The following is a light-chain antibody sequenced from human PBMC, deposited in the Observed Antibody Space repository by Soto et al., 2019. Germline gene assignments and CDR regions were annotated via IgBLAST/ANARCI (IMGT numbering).Light chain of an antibody. CDR3: QQYGSSPPYT. V-gene: IGKV3-20*01. CDR1: QSVSSSY. J-gene: IGKJ2*01. CDR2: GAS. Sequence: EIVLTQSPGTLSLSPGERATLSCRASQSVSSSYLAWYQQQPGQAPRLLIYGASSRATGIPDRFSGSGSGTDFTLTISRLEPEDFAVYYCQQYGSSPPYTFGKGTKLEIK.